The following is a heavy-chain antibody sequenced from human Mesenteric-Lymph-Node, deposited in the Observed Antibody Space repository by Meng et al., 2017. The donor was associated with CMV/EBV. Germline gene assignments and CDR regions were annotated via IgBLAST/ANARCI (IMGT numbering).Heavy chain of an antibody. CDR3: ARGHRITMIVVVIRPRGAFDI. V-gene: IGHV4-34*01. D-gene: IGHD3-22*01. Sequence: GSLRLSCAAYGGSFSGYYWSWIRQPPGKGLEWIGEINHSGSTNYNPSLKSRVTISVDTSKNQFSLKLSSVTAADTAVYYCARGHRITMIVVVIRPRGAFDIWGQGTMVTVSS. J-gene: IGHJ3*02. CDR1: GGSFSGYY. CDR2: INHSGST.